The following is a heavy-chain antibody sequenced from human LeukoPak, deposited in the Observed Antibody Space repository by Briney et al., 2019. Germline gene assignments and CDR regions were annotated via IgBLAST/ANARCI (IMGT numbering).Heavy chain of an antibody. D-gene: IGHD5-18*01. V-gene: IGHV3-7*01. Sequence: WGSLRLSCAASGFTFSSYWMTWVRQAPGKGLECVATIKQDGSEKYYVDSVKGRFTISRDNAKNSLYLQMNSLRAEDTAVYYCARAGGYSRALQYWGQGTPVTVSS. CDR1: GFTFSSYW. J-gene: IGHJ1*01. CDR2: IKQDGSEK. CDR3: ARAGGYSRALQY.